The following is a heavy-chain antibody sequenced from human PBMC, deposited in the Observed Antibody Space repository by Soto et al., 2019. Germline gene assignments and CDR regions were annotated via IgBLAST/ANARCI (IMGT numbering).Heavy chain of an antibody. J-gene: IGHJ3*02. CDR3: AKDRVNHNSVWDPFDI. D-gene: IGHD1-20*01. Sequence: GGSLRFSCAASGFTFSIFAMSWVRQAPGKGLEWVSGMGGSNDDTYYADSVKGRFTISRDNSKNTLFLQMNSLRAEDTAVYYCAKDRVNHNSVWDPFDIWGQGTMVTVSS. CDR1: GFTFSIFA. V-gene: IGHV3-23*01. CDR2: MGGSNDDT.